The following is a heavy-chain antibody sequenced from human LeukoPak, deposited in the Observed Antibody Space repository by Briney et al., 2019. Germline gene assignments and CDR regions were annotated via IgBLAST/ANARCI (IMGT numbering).Heavy chain of an antibody. D-gene: IGHD1-14*01. CDR3: ARQIRAGIYYFDY. V-gene: IGHV4-59*08. CDR2: IYYSGST. Sequence: SETLSLTCTVSGGSISSYYWSWIRQPPGKGLEWIGYIYYSGSTNYNPSLKSRVTISVDTSRNQFSLKLSSVTAADTAVYYCARQIRAGIYYFDYWGQGTLVTVSS. CDR1: GGSISSYY. J-gene: IGHJ4*02.